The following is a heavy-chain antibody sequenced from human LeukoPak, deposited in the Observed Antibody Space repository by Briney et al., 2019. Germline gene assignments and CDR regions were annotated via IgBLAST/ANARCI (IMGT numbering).Heavy chain of an antibody. D-gene: IGHD4-23*01. CDR2: INHSGRII. V-gene: IGHV3-48*02. CDR1: GFIFSDFH. J-gene: IGHJ4*02. Sequence: GGSLSLSCAASGFIFSDFHMHWVRQAPGKGLEGVSYINHSGRIISYADSVKGRFTISRDNARNSLYLQMNSLRDDDTAVYFCARPSGGAYDYWVQGTLVTVSS. CDR3: ARPSGGAYDY.